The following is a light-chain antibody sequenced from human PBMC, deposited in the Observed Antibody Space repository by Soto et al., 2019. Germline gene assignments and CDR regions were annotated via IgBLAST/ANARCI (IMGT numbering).Light chain of an antibody. CDR1: NIGSKS. V-gene: IGLV3-21*01. CDR2: YDS. CDR3: QVWDISSGHVV. J-gene: IGLJ3*02. Sequence: SYELTQPPSVSVAPGKTASVACGGSNIGSKSVLWYQKKPGQAPVLVMYYDSDRPSGIPERFSGSNSGNTATLTISRVEAGDEAYYYCQVWDISSGHVVFGGGTKLTVL.